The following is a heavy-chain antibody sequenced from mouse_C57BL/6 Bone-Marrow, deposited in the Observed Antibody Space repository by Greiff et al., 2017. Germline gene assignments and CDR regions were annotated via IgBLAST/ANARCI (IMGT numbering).Heavy chain of an antibody. V-gene: IGHV5-9*01. CDR2: ISGGGGNT. CDR1: GFTFSSYT. Sequence: EVKVVESGGGLVKPGGSLKLSCAASGFTFSSYTMSWVRQTPEQRLQRVAAISGGGGNTYYPDSVKGRFTISRDNDKNILYLQMSSLRSEDTALYYCSRQVTTVVATKYFDVWGTGTTVTVSS. J-gene: IGHJ1*03. CDR3: SRQVTTVVATKYFDV. D-gene: IGHD1-1*01.